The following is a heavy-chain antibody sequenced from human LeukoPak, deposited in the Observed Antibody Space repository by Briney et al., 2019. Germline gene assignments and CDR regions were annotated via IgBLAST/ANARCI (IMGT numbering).Heavy chain of an antibody. Sequence: KPSETLSLTCTVSGGSISSYYWGWIRQPTGKGLEWIGSIYYSGSTYYNPSLKSRVTISVDTSKNQFSLKLSSVTAADTAVYYCARLPRWDIVVVPAAIVDYWGQGTLVIVSS. CDR3: ARLPRWDIVVVPAAIVDY. CDR2: IYYSGST. V-gene: IGHV4-39*01. D-gene: IGHD2-2*02. CDR1: GGSISSYY. J-gene: IGHJ4*02.